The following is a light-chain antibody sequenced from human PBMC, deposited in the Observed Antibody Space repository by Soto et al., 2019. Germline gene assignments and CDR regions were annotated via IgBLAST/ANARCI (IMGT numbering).Light chain of an antibody. CDR2: DAS. CDR3: QQTSSTPT. V-gene: IGKV1-5*01. CDR1: QSISSW. J-gene: IGKJ4*01. Sequence: DIQMTQSPSTLSAYVGDRVTITCRASQSISSWLAWYQQKPGKAPKLLIYDASSLESGVPSRFSGSGSGTDFTLTISNLQPEDFATYYCQQTSSTPTFGGGTKVDIK.